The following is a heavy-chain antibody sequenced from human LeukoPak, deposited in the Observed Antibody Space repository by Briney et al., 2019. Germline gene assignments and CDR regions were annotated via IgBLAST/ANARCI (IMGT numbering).Heavy chain of an antibody. CDR3: ARDLPTYYDFWSGYKNYYGMDV. J-gene: IGHJ6*02. Sequence: GGSLRLSCAASGFTFSDYYMSWIRQAPGKGLEWVSYISSSGSTIYYADSVKGRFTISRDNAKNSLYLQMNSLRAEDTAVYYCARDLPTYYDFWSGYKNYYGMDVWGQGTTVTVSS. CDR1: GFTFSDYY. V-gene: IGHV3-11*01. D-gene: IGHD3-3*01. CDR2: ISSSGSTI.